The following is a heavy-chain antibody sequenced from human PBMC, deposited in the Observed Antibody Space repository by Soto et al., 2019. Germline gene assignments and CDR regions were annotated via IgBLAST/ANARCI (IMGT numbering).Heavy chain of an antibody. CDR1: GFAFSSYA. CDR3: AILGIFPEAYFDY. J-gene: IGHJ4*02. D-gene: IGHD2-15*01. Sequence: GGSLRLSCAASGFAFSSYAMSWVRQAPGKGLEWVSAISGSGGSTYYADSVKGRFTISRDNSKNTLYLQMNSLRAEDTAVYYCAILGIFPEAYFDYWGQGTLVTVSS. V-gene: IGHV3-23*01. CDR2: ISGSGGST.